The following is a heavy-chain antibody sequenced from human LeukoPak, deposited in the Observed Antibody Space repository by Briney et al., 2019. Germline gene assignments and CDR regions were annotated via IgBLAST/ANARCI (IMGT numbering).Heavy chain of an antibody. V-gene: IGHV3-74*01. CDR2: INSDGSST. J-gene: IGHJ4*02. CDR3: ARAPIPNPPDY. CDR1: GFTVGRHW. D-gene: IGHD2-2*01. Sequence: GRSLRLACAASGFTVGRHWMHWVRQVPGEGLGWVSRINSDGSSTSYADSVKGRFTIPRDNAKNTLYLQMNSLRAEDTAVYYCARAPIPNPPDYWGQGTLVTVSS.